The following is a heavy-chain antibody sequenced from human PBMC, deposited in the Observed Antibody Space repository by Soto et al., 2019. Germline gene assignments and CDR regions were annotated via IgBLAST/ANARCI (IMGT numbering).Heavy chain of an antibody. CDR2: ISYDGSNK. D-gene: IGHD5-18*01. V-gene: IGHV3-30-3*01. CDR1: GFTFSSYA. J-gene: IGHJ4*02. Sequence: QVQLVESGGGVVQPGRSLRLSCAASGFTFSSYAMHWVRQATGKGLEWVAVISYDGSNKYYADSVKGRFTISRDNSKNTLYLQMNSLRAEDTAVYYCARDGQYSYGTFDYWGQGTLVTVSS. CDR3: ARDGQYSYGTFDY.